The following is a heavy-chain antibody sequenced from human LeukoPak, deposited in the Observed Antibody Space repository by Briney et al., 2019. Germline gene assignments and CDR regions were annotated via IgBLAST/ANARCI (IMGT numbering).Heavy chain of an antibody. CDR2: IYYSGST. CDR1: GGSISSYY. J-gene: IGHJ2*01. D-gene: IGHD6-19*01. CDR3: ARDYEWAGTLYFDL. Sequence: SETLSLTCTVSGGSISSYYWSWIRQPPGKGLEWIGYIYYSGSTIYNPSLKSRVTISVDTSKNQFSLKLSSVTAADTAVYYCARDYEWAGTLYFDLWGRGTLVTVSS. V-gene: IGHV4-59*01.